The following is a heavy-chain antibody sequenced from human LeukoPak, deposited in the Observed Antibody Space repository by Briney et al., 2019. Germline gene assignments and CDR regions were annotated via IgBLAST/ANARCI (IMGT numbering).Heavy chain of an antibody. CDR1: GFTFRNYW. CDR3: VRDGDDYNFDY. V-gene: IGHV3-74*01. Sequence: PGGSQRLSCAASGFTFRNYWMHWVRQAPGKALVWVSRVKGDGSFTDYADSVKGRFTISRDNAKNTLYLQMYSLRAEDTAAYYCVRDGDDYNFDYWGQGSLVTVSS. J-gene: IGHJ4*02. D-gene: IGHD5-24*01. CDR2: VKGDGSFT.